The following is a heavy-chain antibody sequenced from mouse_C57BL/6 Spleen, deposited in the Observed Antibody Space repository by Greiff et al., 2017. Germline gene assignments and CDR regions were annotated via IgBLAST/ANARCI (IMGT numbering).Heavy chain of an antibody. V-gene: IGHV1-4*01. CDR3: ATECSCYSPSAMDY. J-gene: IGHJ4*01. CDR2: INPSSGYT. Sequence: VQLVEPGAELARPGASVKMSCKASGYTFTSYTMHWVKQRPGQGLEWIGNINPSSGYTKYNQKFKDKATLTADKSSSTAYMQLSSLTSEDSAVYYGATECSCYSPSAMDYWGQGTSVTVSS. CDR1: GYTFTSYT. D-gene: IGHD1-1*01.